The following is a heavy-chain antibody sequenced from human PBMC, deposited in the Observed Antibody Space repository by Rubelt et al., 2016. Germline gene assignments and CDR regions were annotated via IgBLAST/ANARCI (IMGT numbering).Heavy chain of an antibody. J-gene: IGHJ5*02. V-gene: IGHV1-2*02. CDR2: INPNSGGT. Sequence: MGWINPNSGGTNYAQKFQGRVTMTRDTSISTAYMELSRLRSDDTAVYYCARDSNIVVVPAARGWFDPWGQGTLVTVSS. D-gene: IGHD2-2*01. CDR3: ARDSNIVVVPAARGWFDP.